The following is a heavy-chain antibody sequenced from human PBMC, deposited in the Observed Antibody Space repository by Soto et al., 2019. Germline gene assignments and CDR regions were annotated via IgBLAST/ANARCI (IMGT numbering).Heavy chain of an antibody. CDR2: IKSKTDGGTT. CDR1: GFTFSNAW. Sequence: GGSLRLSCAASGFTFSNAWINWVRQAPGKGLEWVGRIKSKTDGGTTDFAASVRGRFTISKDNAKNTVYLQMNSLTAEDTGVYYCARGIKNYYGVDVWGQGTTVTVSS. D-gene: IGHD3-10*01. J-gene: IGHJ6*02. CDR3: ARGIKNYYGVDV. V-gene: IGHV3-15*07.